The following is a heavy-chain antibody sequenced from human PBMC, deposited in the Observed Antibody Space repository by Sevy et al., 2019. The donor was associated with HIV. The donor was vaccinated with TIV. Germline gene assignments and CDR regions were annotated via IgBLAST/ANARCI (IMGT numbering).Heavy chain of an antibody. V-gene: IGHV4-59*01. CDR3: ARAEYGHSRGWYSWLDV. D-gene: IGHD6-19*01. J-gene: IGHJ5*02. CDR1: TGYINNYY. CDR2: IYYRGNT. Sequence: SETLSLTCTVSTGYINNYYWTWVRQSPGKGLEWIGYIYYRGNTKYNPSLESRVSMSIDTNKEQFSLTLTSVTGADSAIYYCARAEYGHSRGWYSWLDVWGQGILVTVSS.